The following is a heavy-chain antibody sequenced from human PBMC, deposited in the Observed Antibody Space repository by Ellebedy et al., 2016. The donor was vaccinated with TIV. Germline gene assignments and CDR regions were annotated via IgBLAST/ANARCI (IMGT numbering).Heavy chain of an antibody. J-gene: IGHJ4*02. CDR1: GFTFSSYW. D-gene: IGHD3-3*01. V-gene: IGHV3-74*01. Sequence: GESLKISXAASGFTFSSYWMHWVRQAPGTGLVWVSRINSDGSSTSYADSVKGRFTISRDNAKNTLYLQMNSLRAEDTAVYYCASLYYDFWSGYYTTAFDYWGQGTLVTVSS. CDR2: INSDGSST. CDR3: ASLYYDFWSGYYTTAFDY.